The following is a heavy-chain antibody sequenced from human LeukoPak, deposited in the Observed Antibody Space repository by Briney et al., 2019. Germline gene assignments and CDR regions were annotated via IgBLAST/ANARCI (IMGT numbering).Heavy chain of an antibody. CDR1: GYTFTAYY. V-gene: IGHV1-2*02. D-gene: IGHD3-22*01. CDR2: INPNSGGT. CDR3: VPVAGYYYDRAFDM. Sequence: ASVRVSCKASGYTFTAYYIHWVREAPGQGLEWMGWINPNSGGTNYAQKFQGRVAMTRDPSISTAYMELSRLRSDDTAVYYCVPVAGYYYDRAFDMWGQGTMVTVSS. J-gene: IGHJ3*02.